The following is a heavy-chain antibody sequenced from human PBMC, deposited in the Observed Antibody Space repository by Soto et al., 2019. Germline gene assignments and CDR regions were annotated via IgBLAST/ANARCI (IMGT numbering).Heavy chain of an antibody. CDR3: ATDTSGWRGWCDP. D-gene: IGHD6-19*01. J-gene: IGHJ5*02. Sequence: QVQLQESGPGLVKSSETLSLTCTVSGDSISNYYWNWIRRPPGKGLEWIGYMSYSGSTYYNPSLKSRVTISIDTSKNQSSLKLNSVTAADTAVYYCATDTSGWRGWCDPWGQGTLVTVSS. CDR2: MSYSGST. CDR1: GDSISNYY. V-gene: IGHV4-59*01.